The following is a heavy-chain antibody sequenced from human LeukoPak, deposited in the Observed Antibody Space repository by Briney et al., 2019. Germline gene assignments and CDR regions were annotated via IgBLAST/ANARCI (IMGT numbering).Heavy chain of an antibody. CDR1: GGSISSYY. J-gene: IGHJ3*02. CDR3: ARDLWFGQSPAAFDI. CDR2: IDYSGST. V-gene: IGHV4-59*12. Sequence: SETLSLTCTVSGGSISSYYWSWIRQPPGKGLEWIGYIDYSGSTKYNPSLKSRVTISVDTSKNQFSLKLSSVTAADTAVYYCARDLWFGQSPAAFDIWGQGTRVTVSA. D-gene: IGHD3-10*01.